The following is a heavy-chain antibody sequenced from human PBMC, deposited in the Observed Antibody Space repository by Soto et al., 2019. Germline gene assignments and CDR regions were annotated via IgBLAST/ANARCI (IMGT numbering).Heavy chain of an antibody. CDR3: ANRESGHFFGVDF. J-gene: IGHJ6*01. CDR1: GYTFNNYD. V-gene: IGHV1-8*01. Sequence: VQLVQSGAEVKRPGSSVKVSCKASGYTFNNYDIDWVRQATGQGLEWMGRVHPNIGAGQYAPKFQGRVTMTLNTSIGTAYMELRTLTSVDTALYFCANRESGHFFGVDFGGQGTPVTVSS. CDR2: VHPNIGAG. D-gene: IGHD3-3*01.